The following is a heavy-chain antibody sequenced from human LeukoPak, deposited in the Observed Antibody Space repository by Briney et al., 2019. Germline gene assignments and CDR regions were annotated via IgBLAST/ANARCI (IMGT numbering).Heavy chain of an antibody. D-gene: IGHD3-16*01. V-gene: IGHV3-30*18. CDR2: ISYDGSNK. CDR3: AEDIRDWGSLDF. Sequence: PGGSLRLSCAASGFTFSSYGMHWVRQAPGKGLEWVAVISYDGSNKYYADSVKGRFTISRDNSKNTLYLQMNSLRAEDTAFYYCAEDIRDWGSLDFWGQGTLVTVSS. CDR1: GFTFSSYG. J-gene: IGHJ4*02.